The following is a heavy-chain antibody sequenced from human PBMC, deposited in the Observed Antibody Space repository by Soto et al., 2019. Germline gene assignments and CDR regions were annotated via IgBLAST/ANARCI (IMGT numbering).Heavy chain of an antibody. CDR2: INPSGGRT. CDR1: GYTFTTHY. J-gene: IGHJ4*02. CDR3: ARAGENYGSGTFSPPLRYYFNS. Sequence: VQLEQSGAEVKKPGASVTVSCKASGYTFTTHYMHWVRQAPGQGLEWMGIINPSGGRTTYALKFQGRVSLTSDTSTNTVYMELSSLRSEDTAVYYCARAGENYGSGTFSPPLRYYFNSWGQGTLVTVSS. V-gene: IGHV1-46*01. D-gene: IGHD3-10*01.